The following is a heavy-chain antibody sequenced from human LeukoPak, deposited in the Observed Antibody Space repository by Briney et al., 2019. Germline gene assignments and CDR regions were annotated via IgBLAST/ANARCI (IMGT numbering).Heavy chain of an antibody. J-gene: IGHJ4*02. CDR2: IYTSGST. CDR3: ARRFTVTHDLDY. CDR1: GGSISSYY. V-gene: IGHV4-4*07. D-gene: IGHD4-17*01. Sequence: SETLSLTCTVSGGSISSYYWSRIRQPAGKGLEWIGRIYTSGSTNYNPSLKSRVTISVDTSKNQFSLKLSSVTAADTAVYYCARRFTVTHDLDYWGQGTLVTVSS.